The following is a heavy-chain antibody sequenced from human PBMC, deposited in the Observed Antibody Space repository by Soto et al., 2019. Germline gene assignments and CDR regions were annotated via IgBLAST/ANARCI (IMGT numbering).Heavy chain of an antibody. CDR2: IYPGDSDT. CDR3: AASIFYYGMDV. CDR1: GYTFTNYW. V-gene: IGHV5-51*01. Sequence: GESLKISCKGSGYTFTNYWIGWVRQMPGKGLEWMGIIYPGDSDTKYNPSFQGQVTISADKSIATTYLQWSSLRASDTAIYYCAASIFYYGMDVWGQGTTVTVSS. J-gene: IGHJ6*02.